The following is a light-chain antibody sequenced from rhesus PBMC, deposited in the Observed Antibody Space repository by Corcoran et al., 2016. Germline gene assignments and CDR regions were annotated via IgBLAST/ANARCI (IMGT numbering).Light chain of an antibody. CDR3: QQDYSWPLT. CDR2: GAS. J-gene: IGKJ4*01. V-gene: IGKV3-42*01. CDR1: QSVSSS. Sequence: EIVMTQSPATLSLSPGERATLSCRASQSVSSSLAWYQQKPGQAPKLLISGASSRATGIPDRFSGSGSGTEFTLTISSLEPEDVGVYYCQQDYSWPLTFGGGTKVELK.